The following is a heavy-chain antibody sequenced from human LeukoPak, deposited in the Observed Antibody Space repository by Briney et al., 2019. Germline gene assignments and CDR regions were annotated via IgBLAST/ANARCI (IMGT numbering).Heavy chain of an antibody. CDR2: IYTGGST. D-gene: IGHD6-19*01. CDR3: ARGGWYGGWFDP. J-gene: IGHJ5*02. CDR1: GGSISSYY. Sequence: PSETLSLTCTVSGGSISSYYWSWIRQPAGKGLEWIGRIYTGGSTNYNPSLKSRVTISVDKSKNQFSLKLSSVTAADTAVYYCARGGWYGGWFDPWGQGTLVTVSS. V-gene: IGHV4-4*07.